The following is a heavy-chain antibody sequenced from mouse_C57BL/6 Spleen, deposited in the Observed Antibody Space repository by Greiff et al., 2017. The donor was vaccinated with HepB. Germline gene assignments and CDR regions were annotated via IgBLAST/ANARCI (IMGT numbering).Heavy chain of an antibody. Sequence: DVKLVESGGGLVQPKGSLKLSCAASGFSFNTYAMNWVRQAPGKGLEWVARIRSKSNNYATYYADSVKDRFTISRDDSESMLYLQMNNLKTEDTAMYYCVRRKGLYDYAFAYWGQGTLVTVSA. CDR2: IRSKSNNYAT. CDR1: GFSFNTYA. J-gene: IGHJ3*01. CDR3: VRRKGLYDYAFAY. V-gene: IGHV10-1*01. D-gene: IGHD2-4*01.